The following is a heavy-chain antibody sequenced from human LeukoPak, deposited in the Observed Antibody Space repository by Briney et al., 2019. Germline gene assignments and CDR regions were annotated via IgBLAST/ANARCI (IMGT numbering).Heavy chain of an antibody. CDR2: ISSRSSTI. Sequence: GGSLRLSCAVSGFTFSSYSMNWVRQAPGKGLEWVSYISSRSSTIYYADSVKGRFTISRDNAKKSLYLLMNSLRAEDTAVYYCAREIKGIDIVVQFDAFDIWGQGTMVTVSS. CDR1: GFTFSSYS. CDR3: AREIKGIDIVVQFDAFDI. D-gene: IGHD2-15*01. V-gene: IGHV3-48*01. J-gene: IGHJ3*02.